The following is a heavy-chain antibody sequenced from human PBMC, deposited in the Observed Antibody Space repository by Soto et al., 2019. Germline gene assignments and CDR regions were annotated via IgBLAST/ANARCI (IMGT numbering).Heavy chain of an antibody. CDR3: ASGGNLGRRGYNWNDRVVGVWFDP. CDR1: GYTLTELS. Sequence: ASVKVSCKVSGYTLTELSMHWVRQAPGKGLEWMGGFDPEDGETIYAQKFQGRVTMTEDTSTDTAYMELSSLRSEDTAVYYCASGGNLGRRGYNWNDRVVGVWFDPWGQGTLVTVSS. CDR2: FDPEDGET. J-gene: IGHJ5*02. V-gene: IGHV1-24*01. D-gene: IGHD1-1*01.